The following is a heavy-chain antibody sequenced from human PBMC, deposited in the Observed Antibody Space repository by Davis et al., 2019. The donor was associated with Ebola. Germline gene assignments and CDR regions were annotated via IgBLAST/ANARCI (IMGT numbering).Heavy chain of an antibody. CDR3: ARAYSSGWNWFDP. Sequence: SETLSLTCAVSGGSISSGGYSWSWIRQPPGKGLEWIGYIYYSGSTYYNPSLKSRVTISVDTSKNQFFLKLSSVTAADTAMYYCARAYSSGWNWFDPWGQGTLVTVSS. D-gene: IGHD6-19*01. V-gene: IGHV4-30-4*07. J-gene: IGHJ5*02. CDR2: IYYSGST. CDR1: GGSISSGGYS.